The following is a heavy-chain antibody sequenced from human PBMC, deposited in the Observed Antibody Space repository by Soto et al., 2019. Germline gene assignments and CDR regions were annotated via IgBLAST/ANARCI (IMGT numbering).Heavy chain of an antibody. CDR2: IYSGGDT. J-gene: IGHJ4*02. CDR1: GFSVSNNY. CDR3: AVRWK. V-gene: IGHV3-66*01. D-gene: IGHD1-1*01. Sequence: EVQLVESGGALVQPGGSLRVSCAASGFSVSNNYMSWVRQAPGKGLEWVAFIYSGGDTFYADSVKGRFSIYRDKSRNTLYLQMNSLRVDDTAVYYCAVRWKWGQGTLVTVSS.